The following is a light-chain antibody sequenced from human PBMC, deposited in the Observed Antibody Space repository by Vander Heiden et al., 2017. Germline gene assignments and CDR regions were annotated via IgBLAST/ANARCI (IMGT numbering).Light chain of an antibody. CDR2: GAS. CDR3: QQYKNWPRT. CDR1: QRVSSN. V-gene: IGKV3-15*01. Sequence: EIVMPQSPATLSVSPGERATLSCRASQRVSSNLAWYQQKPGQAPRLLIYGASTRATGIPARFSGSGSGTEFTLTISSLQSEDFAVYYCQQYKNWPRTFGQGTKVEIK. J-gene: IGKJ1*01.